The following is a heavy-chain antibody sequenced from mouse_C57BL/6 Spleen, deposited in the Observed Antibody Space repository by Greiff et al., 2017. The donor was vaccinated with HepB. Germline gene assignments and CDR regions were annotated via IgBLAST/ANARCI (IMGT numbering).Heavy chain of an antibody. V-gene: IGHV1-69*01. CDR3: ARSNYSWFAY. D-gene: IGHD2-5*01. Sequence: QVQLQQPGAELVMPGASVKLSCKASGYTFTSYWMHWVKQRPGQGLEWLGEIDPSDNYTNYNQKFKDKSTLPTDKSSSTVYMQLSSLTSEDSAVYYCARSNYSWFAYWGQGTLVTVSA. CDR2: IDPSDNYT. CDR1: GYTFTSYW. J-gene: IGHJ3*01.